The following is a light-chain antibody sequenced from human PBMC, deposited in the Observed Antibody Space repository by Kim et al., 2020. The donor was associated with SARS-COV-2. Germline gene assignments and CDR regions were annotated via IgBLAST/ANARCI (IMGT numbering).Light chain of an antibody. CDR2: DNN. CDR1: RSNIGSNP. Sequence: QSVLTQPPSVSAAPGQKVTISCSGSRSNIGSNPVSWYQQFPGTAPKLITYDNNKRPSGIPDRFSSSKSGTSASLAITGLRTGDEADYYCGTWDSSLSVGVFGGGTKVTVL. V-gene: IGLV1-51*01. CDR3: GTWDSSLSVGV. J-gene: IGLJ3*02.